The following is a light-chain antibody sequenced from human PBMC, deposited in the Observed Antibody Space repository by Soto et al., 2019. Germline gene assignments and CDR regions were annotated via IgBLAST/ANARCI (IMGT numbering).Light chain of an antibody. CDR3: QQYANSPLT. Sequence: EIVLTHSPDTLSLSPGERATLSCRVSQSVTNNYLAWYQQRPGQAPRLVIYDASSRATGIPDRFSASGSGTDFTLTISRLEPEDFAVYYCQQYANSPLTFGQGTKVEI. CDR2: DAS. J-gene: IGKJ1*01. CDR1: QSVTNNY. V-gene: IGKV3-20*01.